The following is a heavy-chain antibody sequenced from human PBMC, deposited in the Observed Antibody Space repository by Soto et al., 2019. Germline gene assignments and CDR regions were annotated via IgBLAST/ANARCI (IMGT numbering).Heavy chain of an antibody. CDR3: ARDRGYSNWFDP. CDR2: IYYSGST. D-gene: IGHD5-18*01. V-gene: IGHV4-31*03. CDR1: GGSISSDDYY. J-gene: IGHJ5*02. Sequence: PSETLSLTYTVSGGSISSDDYYWSWIRQQQGKGLEWIGDIYYSGSTYFNPSLKSRVIISADTSKNQFSLKLSSVTAADTAVYYCARDRGYSNWFDPWGQGTPVTVS.